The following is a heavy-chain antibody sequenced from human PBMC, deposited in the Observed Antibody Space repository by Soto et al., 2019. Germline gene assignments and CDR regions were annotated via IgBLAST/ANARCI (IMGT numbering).Heavy chain of an antibody. CDR1: GFIFSGFT. Sequence: QPGGSLRLSCTASGFIFSGFTMNWVRQAPGKGLEWVSTIGSTGGTTHYTDSVRGRFTISRDNSKNTLFLQMDSLRDEDTAVYFCAKGKGGGGRYYFDYWGQGSLVTVSS. D-gene: IGHD2-15*01. V-gene: IGHV3-23*01. CDR2: IGSTGGTT. J-gene: IGHJ4*02. CDR3: AKGKGGGGRYYFDY.